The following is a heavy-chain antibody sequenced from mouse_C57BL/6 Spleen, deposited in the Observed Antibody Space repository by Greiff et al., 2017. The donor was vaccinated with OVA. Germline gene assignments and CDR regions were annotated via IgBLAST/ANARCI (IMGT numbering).Heavy chain of an antibody. Sequence: QVQLQQPGAELVKPGASVKLSCKASGYTFTSYWMQWVKQRPGQGLEWIGEIDPSDSYTNYNQKFKGKATLTVETSSSTAYMQLSSLTSEDSAVYYCAREGYYGSSSYFDVWGTGTTVTVSS. V-gene: IGHV1-50*01. J-gene: IGHJ1*03. CDR2: IDPSDSYT. D-gene: IGHD1-1*01. CDR1: GYTFTSYW. CDR3: AREGYYGSSSYFDV.